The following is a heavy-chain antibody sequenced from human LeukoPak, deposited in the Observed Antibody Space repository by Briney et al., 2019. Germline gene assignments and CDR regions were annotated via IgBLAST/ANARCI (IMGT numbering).Heavy chain of an antibody. CDR2: ISGSGGST. CDR3: AKDHRRGRITMIVVVIKEYYFDY. D-gene: IGHD3-22*01. Sequence: PGGSLRLSCAASGFTFSSYAMSWVRQAPGKGLEWVSAISGSGGSTYYADSVKGRFTISRDNSKNTLYLQMNSLRAEDTAVYYCAKDHRRGRITMIVVVIKEYYFDYWGQGTLVTVSS. V-gene: IGHV3-23*01. J-gene: IGHJ4*02. CDR1: GFTFSSYA.